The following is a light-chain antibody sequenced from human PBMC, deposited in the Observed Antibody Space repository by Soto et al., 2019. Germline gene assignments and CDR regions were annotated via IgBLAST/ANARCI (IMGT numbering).Light chain of an antibody. CDR2: GAS. CDR3: QQYNNWPPWT. V-gene: IGKV3-15*01. CDR1: QSVSSN. Sequence: EIVMTQSPATLSVSPAERATLSCRASQSVSSNLAWYQQKPGQAPRLLIYGASTRATGIPARFSGSGSGTEFTLTISSLQSEDFAVYYCQQYNNWPPWTFGQGTKVAIK. J-gene: IGKJ1*01.